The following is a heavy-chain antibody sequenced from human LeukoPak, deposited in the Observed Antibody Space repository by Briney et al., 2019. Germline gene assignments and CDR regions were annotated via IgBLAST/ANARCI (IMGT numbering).Heavy chain of an antibody. Sequence: GGSLRLSCAAPGFTFSSYGMHWVRQAPGKGLEWVAVISYDGSNKYYADSVKGRFTISRDNSKNTLYLQMNSLRAEDTAVYYCAKHGSGSYYWGQGTLVTVSS. CDR2: ISYDGSNK. J-gene: IGHJ4*02. V-gene: IGHV3-30*18. D-gene: IGHD3-10*01. CDR3: AKHGSGSYY. CDR1: GFTFSSYG.